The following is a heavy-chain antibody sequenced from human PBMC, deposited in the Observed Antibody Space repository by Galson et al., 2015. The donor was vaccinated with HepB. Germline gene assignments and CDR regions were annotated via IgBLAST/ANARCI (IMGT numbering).Heavy chain of an antibody. Sequence: SLRLSCAASGFSFSSYAMSWVRQAPGKGLEWVSGISGSGGSTYHADSVKNRFTISRDNSKNTLYLQMNSPRADDTAVYYCAKGFGAYYGSGAEYWGQGTLVTVSS. CDR2: ISGSGGST. CDR3: AKGFGAYYGSGAEY. D-gene: IGHD3-10*01. CDR1: GFSFSSYA. J-gene: IGHJ4*02. V-gene: IGHV3-23*01.